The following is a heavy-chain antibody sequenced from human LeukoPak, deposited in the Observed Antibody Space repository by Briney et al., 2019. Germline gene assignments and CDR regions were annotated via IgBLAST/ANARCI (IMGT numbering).Heavy chain of an antibody. CDR2: IYPGDSDT. J-gene: IGHJ5*02. V-gene: IGHV5-51*01. D-gene: IGHD6-6*01. CDR3: ARLGSIAARPNWFDP. Sequence: GESLKISCKGSGYSFTSYWIGWVGQMPGKGLEWMGIIYPGDSDTRYSPSFQGQVTISADKSISTAYLQWSSLKASDTAMYYCARLGSIAARPNWFDPWGQGTLVTVSS. CDR1: GYSFTSYW.